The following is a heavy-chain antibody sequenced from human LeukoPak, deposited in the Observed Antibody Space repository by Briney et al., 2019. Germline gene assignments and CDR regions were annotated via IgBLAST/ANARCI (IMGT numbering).Heavy chain of an antibody. CDR1: GGRFKSYG. J-gene: IGHJ3*01. CDR2: IIPVFDRP. D-gene: IGHD1-26*01. CDR3: ARDAQWELRAFDV. Sequence: ASVKVSCKTTGGRFKSYGFSWVRQAPGQGLEWMGGIIPVFDRPTYAQKFEGRITITADKSTNTTYMEISSLTSDDTAVYYCARDAQWELRAFDVWGQGTMVKVSS. V-gene: IGHV1-69*06.